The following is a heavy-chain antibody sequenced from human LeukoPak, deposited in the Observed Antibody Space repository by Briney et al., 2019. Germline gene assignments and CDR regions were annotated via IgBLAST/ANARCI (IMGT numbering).Heavy chain of an antibody. J-gene: IGHJ2*01. Sequence: ASVKVSCKASGYTFTGYYMHWVRQAPGQGLEWMGWINPNSGGTNYAQKFQGRVTMTSDTSISTAYMELSSLRSEDTAVYYCARHVGGFDLWGRGTLVTVSS. CDR3: ARHVGGFDL. V-gene: IGHV1-2*02. CDR2: INPNSGGT. D-gene: IGHD3-3*01. CDR1: GYTFTGYY.